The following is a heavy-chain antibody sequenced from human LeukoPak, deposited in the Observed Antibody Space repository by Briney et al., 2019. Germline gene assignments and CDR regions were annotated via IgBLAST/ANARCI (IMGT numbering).Heavy chain of an antibody. CDR2: SDDSGRT. CDR1: GGSIARSHYY. D-gene: IGHD3-10*01. Sequence: SETLSLTCAVSGGSIARSHYYWSWIRQPPGKGLEWIGSSDDSGRTYYNPSLKGRVTISVDTSKNQFSLKLNSVTAADTAVYYCARHYGPWGQGTLVTVSS. CDR3: ARHYGP. J-gene: IGHJ5*02. V-gene: IGHV4-39*01.